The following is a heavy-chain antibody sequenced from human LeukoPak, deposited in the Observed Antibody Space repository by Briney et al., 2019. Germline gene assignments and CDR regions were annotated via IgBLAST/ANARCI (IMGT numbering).Heavy chain of an antibody. J-gene: IGHJ5*02. CDR1: GFTFTSYS. CDR2: ITGSSSYI. CDR3: ARGGNWFDP. V-gene: IGHV3-21*01. Sequence: PGRSLRLSCAASGFTFTSYSMNWVRQAPGKGLEWVSSITGSSSYIYYADSMKGRFTVSRDNAKNSLYLQMDTLRAEDTAVYYCARGGNWFDPWGQGTLVTVSS.